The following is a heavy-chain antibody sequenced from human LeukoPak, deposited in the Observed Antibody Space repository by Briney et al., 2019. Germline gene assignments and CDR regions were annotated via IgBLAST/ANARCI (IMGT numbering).Heavy chain of an antibody. V-gene: IGHV4-30-2*01. J-gene: IGHJ3*02. Sequence: PSQTLSLTCTVSGGSISSGGYYWSWIRQPPGKGLEWIGYIYHSGSTYYNPSLKSRVTISVDRSKNQFSLKLSSVTAADTAVYYCARDSSSSMGAFDIWGQGTMVTVSS. CDR1: GGSISSGGYY. CDR3: ARDSSSSMGAFDI. D-gene: IGHD6-6*01. CDR2: IYHSGST.